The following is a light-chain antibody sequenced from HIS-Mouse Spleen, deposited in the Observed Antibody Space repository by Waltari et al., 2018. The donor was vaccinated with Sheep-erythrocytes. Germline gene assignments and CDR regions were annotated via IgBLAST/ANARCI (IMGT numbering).Light chain of an antibody. CDR1: SSALGCYNL. V-gene: IGLV2-23*01. J-gene: IGLJ3*02. Sequence: QSALTQPASVSGSPGQSITISSTGTSSALGCYNLSPSYQQPPGKAPKLMTYEGSKRPSGVSNRFSGSKSGNTASLTISGLQAEDEADYYCCSYAGSSTPWVFGGGTKLTVL. CDR3: CSYAGSSTPWV. CDR2: EGS.